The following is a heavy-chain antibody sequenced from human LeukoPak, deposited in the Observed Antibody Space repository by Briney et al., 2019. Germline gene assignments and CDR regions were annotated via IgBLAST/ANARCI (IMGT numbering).Heavy chain of an antibody. Sequence: SQTLSLTCAVFGGSIDSGDFSWNWIRQPPRTGLEWIGNIYKSGITHYNPSLKSRVTMSVDRSKNQFSLKLNSVTAADTAFYYCARDRYNISSGDYDAFDVWGQGTMVTVSS. D-gene: IGHD6-6*01. CDR3: ARDRYNISSGDYDAFDV. J-gene: IGHJ3*01. CDR2: IYKSGIT. CDR1: GGSIDSGDFS. V-gene: IGHV4-30-2*01.